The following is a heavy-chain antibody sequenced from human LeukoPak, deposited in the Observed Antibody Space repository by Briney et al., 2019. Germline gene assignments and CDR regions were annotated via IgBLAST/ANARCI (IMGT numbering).Heavy chain of an antibody. CDR3: ARLYSNMFGY. J-gene: IGHJ4*02. CDR2: MYYGGNT. D-gene: IGHD4-11*01. V-gene: IGHV4-59*08. CDR1: GGSISGYY. Sequence: SETLSLTCTVSGGSISGYYWSWIRQPPGKGLEWIASMYYGGNTKYNPSLKSRITISVDTSKNQFSLKLSSVTAADTAVYYCARLYSNMFGYWGQGTLVTVSS.